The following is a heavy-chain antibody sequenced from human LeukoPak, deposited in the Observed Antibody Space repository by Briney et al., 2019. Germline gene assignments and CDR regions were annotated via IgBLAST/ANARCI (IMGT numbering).Heavy chain of an antibody. CDR2: IYHSGST. CDR3: ARVEAAAAPFGY. V-gene: IGHV4-30-2*01. J-gene: IGHJ4*02. CDR1: GGSISSGGYY. D-gene: IGHD6-13*01. Sequence: SQTLSLTCTVSGGSISSGGYYWSWIRQPPGKGLEWIGYIYHSGSTYYNPSLKSRVTISVDRSKNQFSLKLSSVTAADTAVYYCARVEAAAAPFGYWGQGTLVTVSS.